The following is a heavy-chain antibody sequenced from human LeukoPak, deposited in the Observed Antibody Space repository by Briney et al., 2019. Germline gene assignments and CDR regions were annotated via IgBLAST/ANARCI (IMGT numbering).Heavy chain of an antibody. V-gene: IGHV4-31*03. Sequence: SETLSLSCTISGGSISDYYWAWIRQHPGKGLEWIGYIYYSGSTYYNPSLKSRVTISVDTSKNQFSLKLSSVTAADTAVYYCARAIYCSSTSCYPGGYGMDVWGQGTTVTVSS. J-gene: IGHJ6*02. D-gene: IGHD2-2*01. CDR2: IYYSGST. CDR3: ARAIYCSSTSCYPGGYGMDV. CDR1: GGSISDYY.